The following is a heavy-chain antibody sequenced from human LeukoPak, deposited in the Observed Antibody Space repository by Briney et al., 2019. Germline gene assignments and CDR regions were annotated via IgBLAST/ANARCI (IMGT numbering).Heavy chain of an antibody. CDR1: GFTFSSYG. D-gene: IGHD4-17*01. CDR3: AKGRYPLATVTLLDY. J-gene: IGHJ4*02. V-gene: IGHV3-30*02. CDR2: IRYDGSNN. Sequence: PGGSLRLSCAASGFTFSSYGMHWVRQAPGKGLEWVAFIRYDGSNNYHADSVKGRFTISRDNSKNTLYLQMNSLRAEDTAVYYCAKGRYPLATVTLLDYWGQGTLVTVSS.